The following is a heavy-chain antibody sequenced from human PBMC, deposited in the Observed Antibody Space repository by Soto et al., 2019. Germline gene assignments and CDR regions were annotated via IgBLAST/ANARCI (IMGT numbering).Heavy chain of an antibody. D-gene: IGHD2-2*02. V-gene: IGHV1-69*13. CDR2: IIPIFGTA. Sequence: SVKVSCKASGGTFSSYAISWVRQAPGQGLEGMGGIIPIFGTANYAQKFQGRVTITADESTSTAYMELSSLRSEDTAVYYCARVGGAIVVVPAAIRGFDPWGQGTLVTVSS. CDR3: ARVGGAIVVVPAAIRGFDP. J-gene: IGHJ5*02. CDR1: GGTFSSYA.